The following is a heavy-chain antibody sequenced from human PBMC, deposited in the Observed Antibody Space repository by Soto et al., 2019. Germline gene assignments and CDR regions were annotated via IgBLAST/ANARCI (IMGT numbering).Heavy chain of an antibody. CDR1: GYTFTSYY. CDR3: ASGSYYNSDY. D-gene: IGHD1-26*01. J-gene: IGHJ4*02. Sequence: QVQLVQSGAEVKKPGASVKVSCKASGYTFTSYYIHWVRQAPGQGLEWMGIINPSGGGASYAQKFQSRVTMTRDTSTSTVYMELSSLRSEDTAVYYCASGSYYNSDYWGQGTLVTVSS. V-gene: IGHV1-46*03. CDR2: INPSGGGA.